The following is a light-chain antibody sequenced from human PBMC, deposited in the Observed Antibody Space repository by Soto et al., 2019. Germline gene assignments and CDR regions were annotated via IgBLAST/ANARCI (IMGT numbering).Light chain of an antibody. CDR3: QQYGSSRLT. Sequence: EIVMKQSPATLSVSPGERATLSCRASQSVSAHLAWYQQKPGQAPRLLIYGASGRATGIPDRFSGSGSGTDFTLTISRLEPEDFAVYYCQQYGSSRLTFGGGTKVDIK. V-gene: IGKV3-20*01. J-gene: IGKJ4*01. CDR2: GAS. CDR1: QSVSAH.